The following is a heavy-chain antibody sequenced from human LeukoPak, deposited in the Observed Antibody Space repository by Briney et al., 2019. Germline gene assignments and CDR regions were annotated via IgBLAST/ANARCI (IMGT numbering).Heavy chain of an antibody. CDR2: INAGNGNT. CDR3: ARVVKYSSGPLTDLRPYYFDS. CDR1: GYTFTNYA. Sequence: ASVKVSCKASGYTFTNYAMHWVRQAPGQRLEWMGWINAGNGNTKYSQEFQGRVTISRDTSASTAYMELSSLTSEDMAVYYCARVVKYSSGPLTDLRPYYFDSWGQGTLVTVSS. J-gene: IGHJ4*02. V-gene: IGHV1-3*03. D-gene: IGHD6-19*01.